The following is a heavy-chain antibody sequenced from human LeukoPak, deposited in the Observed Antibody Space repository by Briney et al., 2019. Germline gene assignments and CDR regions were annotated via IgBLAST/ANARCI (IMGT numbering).Heavy chain of an antibody. J-gene: IGHJ4*02. V-gene: IGHV4-59*01. CDR2: IYYSGST. CDR3: ARDLSRDYVWGSYRSFDY. D-gene: IGHD3-16*02. Sequence: SSETLSLTCTVSGGSISSYYWSWIRQPPGKGLEWIGNIYYSGSTNYNPSLKSRVTISVDTSKNQFSLKLSSVTAADTAVYYCARDLSRDYVWGSYRSFDYWGQGTLVTVSS. CDR1: GGSISSYY.